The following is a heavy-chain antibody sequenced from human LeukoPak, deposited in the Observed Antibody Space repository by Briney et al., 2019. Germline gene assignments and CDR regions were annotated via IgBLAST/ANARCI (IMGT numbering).Heavy chain of an antibody. V-gene: IGHV3-74*01. J-gene: IGHJ5*02. D-gene: IGHD6-6*01. CDR1: GFTFSSYW. CDR2: INSDGSST. Sequence: GGSLRLSCAASGFTFSSYWMRWVRQAPGKGLVWVSRINSDGSSTSYADSVKGRFTISRDNAKNTLYLQMNSLRAEDTAVYYCARGGIAARLRNWFDPWGQGTLVTVSS. CDR3: ARGGIAARLRNWFDP.